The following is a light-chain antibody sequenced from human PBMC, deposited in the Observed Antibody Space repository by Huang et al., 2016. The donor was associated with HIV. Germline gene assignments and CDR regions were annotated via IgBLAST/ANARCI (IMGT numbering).Light chain of an antibody. V-gene: IGKV3-15*01. CDR2: GAS. Sequence: EIVMTQSPATLSVSPGERATLSCRASQSVSSNLAWFQQKPGQAPRLLIYGASTRATGITPRFGGGGFWTEFTLTISGLQSEDFAVYYCQHYNNWPPFTFGPGTKVNIK. CDR3: QHYNNWPPFT. J-gene: IGKJ3*01. CDR1: QSVSSN.